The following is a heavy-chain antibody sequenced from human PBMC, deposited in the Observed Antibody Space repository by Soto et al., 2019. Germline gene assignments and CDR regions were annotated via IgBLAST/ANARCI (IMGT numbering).Heavy chain of an antibody. CDR1: GCSISSGGYS. V-gene: IGHV4-30-2*01. CDR3: ARDGAARPSSWFDP. CDR2: TYHSGST. Sequence: QLQLQESGSGLVKPSQTLSLTCAVSGCSISSGGYSWSWIRQPPGKGLEWIGYTYHSGSTYYNPSLKSRVTISVDRSKNQFSLKLSSVTAADTAVYYCARDGAARPSSWFDPWGQGTLVTVSS. J-gene: IGHJ5*02. D-gene: IGHD6-6*01.